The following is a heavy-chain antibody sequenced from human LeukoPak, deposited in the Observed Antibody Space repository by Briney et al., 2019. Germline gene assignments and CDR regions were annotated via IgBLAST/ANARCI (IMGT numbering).Heavy chain of an antibody. CDR3: ARVFSGNYYSGFDY. V-gene: IGHV3-21*01. Sequence: PGGSLRLSCAASGFTFSSYSMNWVRQAPGKGLEWVSSISSSSSYIYYADSVKGRFTISRDNAKNSLYLQMNSLRAEDTALYYCARVFSGNYYSGFDYWGQGTLVTVSS. CDR2: ISSSSSYI. J-gene: IGHJ4*02. CDR1: GFTFSSYS. D-gene: IGHD3-10*01.